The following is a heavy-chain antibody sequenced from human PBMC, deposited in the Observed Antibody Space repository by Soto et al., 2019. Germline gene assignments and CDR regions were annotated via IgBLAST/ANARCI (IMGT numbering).Heavy chain of an antibody. Sequence: QVQLQESGPGLVKTSQTLSLTCTVSGGSISSGGYYWSWIRQHPGKGLEWIGYIYYSGSTYYNPSLKSRVTISVDTSKNQFSLKLSSVTAADTAVYYCARAYDYVWGSYRYYYYYGMDVWGQGTTVTVSS. CDR2: IYYSGST. CDR3: ARAYDYVWGSYRYYYYYGMDV. CDR1: GGSISSGGYY. J-gene: IGHJ6*02. D-gene: IGHD3-16*02. V-gene: IGHV4-31*03.